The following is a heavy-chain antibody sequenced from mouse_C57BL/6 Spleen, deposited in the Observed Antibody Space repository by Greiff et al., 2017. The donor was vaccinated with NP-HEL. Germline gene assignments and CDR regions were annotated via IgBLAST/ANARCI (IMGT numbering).Heavy chain of an antibody. CDR3: ARGDYYGSRGDFDV. J-gene: IGHJ1*03. D-gene: IGHD1-1*01. V-gene: IGHV1-52*01. Sequence: VQLQQPGAELVRPGSSVKLSCKASGYTFTSYWMHWVKQRPIQGLEWIGNIDPSDSETHYNQKFKDKATLTVDKSSSTAYMQLSSLTSEDSAVYYCARGDYYGSRGDFDVWGTGTTVTVSS. CDR1: GYTFTSYW. CDR2: IDPSDSET.